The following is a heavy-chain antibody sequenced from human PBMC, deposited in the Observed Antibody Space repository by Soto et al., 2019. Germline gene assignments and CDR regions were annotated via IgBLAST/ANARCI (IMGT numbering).Heavy chain of an antibody. V-gene: IGHV2-5*02. D-gene: IGHD3-3*01. J-gene: IGHJ4*02. CDR2: IFWDDDK. Sequence: ESGPTLVNPTQTLTLTCTFSGFSLSTSGVAVGWIRQAPRKAPEWLAFIFWDDDKRYSPSLENRLTITKDTSKNQVVLTMTNMDPVDTATYYCARIFDFWSGYYLSYWGRGTLVTVSS. CDR3: ARIFDFWSGYYLSY. CDR1: GFSLSTSGVA.